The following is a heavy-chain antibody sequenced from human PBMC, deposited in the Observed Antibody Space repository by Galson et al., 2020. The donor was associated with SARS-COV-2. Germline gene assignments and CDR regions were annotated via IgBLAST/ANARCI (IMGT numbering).Heavy chain of an antibody. J-gene: IGHJ5*02. D-gene: IGHD2-15*01. CDR3: ARVGGLNWFDP. Sequence: SVKVSCKAPGGTFSSYGFSWVRQAPGQGLEWIGKIIPFFGTTHYAQTFQGRVTIAADESTSTVYVELSSLTSEDTAVYYCARVGGLNWFDPWGQGTLVTVSS. V-gene: IGHV1-69*13. CDR2: IIPFFGTT. CDR1: GGTFSSYG.